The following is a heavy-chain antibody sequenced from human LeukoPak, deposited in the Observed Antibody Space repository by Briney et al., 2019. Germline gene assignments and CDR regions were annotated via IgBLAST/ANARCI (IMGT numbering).Heavy chain of an antibody. CDR3: ARETPLNYYDSSGPWDY. CDR2: ISAYNGNT. CDR1: GYTFTSYG. V-gene: IGHV1-18*01. D-gene: IGHD3-22*01. Sequence: ASVKVSCKASGYTFTSYGISWVRQAPGQGLEWMGWISAYNGNTNYAQKLQGRVTMTTDTSTSTAYMELRSLRSDDTAVYYCARETPLNYYDSSGPWDYWGQGTLVTVSS. J-gene: IGHJ4*02.